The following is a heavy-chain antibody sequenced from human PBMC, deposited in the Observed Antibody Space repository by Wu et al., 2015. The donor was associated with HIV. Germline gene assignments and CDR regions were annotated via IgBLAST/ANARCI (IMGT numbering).Heavy chain of an antibody. Sequence: QVQLVQSGAEVKKPGSSVKVSCKASGGSFSSYAITWVRQAPGQGPEWMGGIIPIFGTTNYAQKFQGRVTITADESTSTAYMELSSLRSEDTAVYYCARDYYGSGSSTKNDAFVSLGPKGQWSPSLQ. V-gene: IGHV1-69*12. CDR2: IIPIFGTT. J-gene: IGHJ3*01. D-gene: IGHD3-10*01. CDR3: ARDYYGSGSSTKNDAFVS. CDR1: GGSFSSYA.